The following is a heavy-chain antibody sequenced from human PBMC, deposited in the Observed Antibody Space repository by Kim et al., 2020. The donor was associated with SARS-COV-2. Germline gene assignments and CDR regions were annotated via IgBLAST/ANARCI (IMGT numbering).Heavy chain of an antibody. J-gene: IGHJ4*02. CDR2: IYAGGAT. CDR1: GFSVSDNY. Sequence: GGSLRLSCAVSGFSVSDNYMGWVRQAPGKGLEWVTVIYAGGATYYSDSVRGRFTISRDNSKNTLSLQMNSLRVEDSALYYCARAQTDSGWYNYFGYWGQGALVTVSS. V-gene: IGHV3-66*01. CDR3: ARAQTDSGWYNYFGY. D-gene: IGHD6-19*01.